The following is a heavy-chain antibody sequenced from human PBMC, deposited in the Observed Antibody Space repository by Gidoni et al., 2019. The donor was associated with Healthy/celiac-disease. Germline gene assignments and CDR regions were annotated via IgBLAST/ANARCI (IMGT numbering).Heavy chain of an antibody. CDR3: AGGVLRYFDWLGY. J-gene: IGHJ4*02. CDR1: GGTFSSYA. Sequence: QVQLVQSGAEVKKPGSSVKVSCKASGGTFSSYAISWVRQAPGQGLEWMGRIIPILGIANYAQKFQGRVTITADKSTSTAYMELSSLRSEDTAVYYCAGGVLRYFDWLGYWGQGTLVTVSS. D-gene: IGHD3-9*01. V-gene: IGHV1-69*04. CDR2: IIPILGIA.